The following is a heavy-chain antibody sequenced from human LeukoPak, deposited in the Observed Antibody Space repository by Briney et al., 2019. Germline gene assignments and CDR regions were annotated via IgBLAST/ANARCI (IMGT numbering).Heavy chain of an antibody. V-gene: IGHV4-30-2*01. CDR1: GGSISSGGYS. J-gene: IGHJ4*02. CDR2: IYHSGST. CDR3: ARDVDGYNYYDY. D-gene: IGHD5-24*01. Sequence: PSQTLSLTCAVSGGSISSGGYSWSWIRQPPGKGLEWIGYIYHSGSTYYNPSLKSRVTISVDRSKNQFSLKLSSVTAADTAVYYCARDVDGYNYYDYWGQGTLVTVSS.